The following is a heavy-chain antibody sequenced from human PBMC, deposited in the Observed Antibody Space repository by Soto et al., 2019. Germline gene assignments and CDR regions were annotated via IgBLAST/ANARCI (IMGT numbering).Heavy chain of an antibody. Sequence: QVQLQDSVPGLVKPSETLSLTCSVSGVSVIVDKNYWSWIRQSPGKGLEWIGFISYSGATIYNPTLTIRLTISVDRSKNQFSLRLSSVTASDTALYYCATSPRFAFNFRGQGTTVIVSS. V-gene: IGHV4-61*01. D-gene: IGHD3-16*01. CDR3: ATSPRFAFNF. J-gene: IGHJ3*01. CDR2: ISYSGAT. CDR1: GVSVIVDKNY.